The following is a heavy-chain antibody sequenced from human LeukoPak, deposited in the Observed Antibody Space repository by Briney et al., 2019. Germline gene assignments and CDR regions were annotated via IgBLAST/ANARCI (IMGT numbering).Heavy chain of an antibody. CDR2: ISSSSSYI. V-gene: IGHV3-21*01. CDR3: ARDPSGAQIWLRSTSYFDY. J-gene: IGHJ4*02. CDR1: GFTFSSYS. D-gene: IGHD5-18*01. Sequence: GGSLRLSCAASGFTFSSYSMNWVRQAPGKGLEWVSSISSSSSYIYYADSVKGRFTISRDNAKNSLYLQMNSLRAEDTAVYYCARDPSGAQIWLRSTSYFDYWGQGTLVTVSS.